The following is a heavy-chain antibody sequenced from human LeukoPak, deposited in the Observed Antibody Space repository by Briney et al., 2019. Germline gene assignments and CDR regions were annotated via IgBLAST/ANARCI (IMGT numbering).Heavy chain of an antibody. CDR1: GFTLNSYL. J-gene: IGHJ3*01. V-gene: IGHV3-7*01. CDR3: ARSNPKRNALDL. CDR2: IKKDGSEE. D-gene: IGHD1-14*01. Sequence: GGSLRIPSAASGFTLNSYLMSWVRQAPGRGLEWVANIKKDGSEENYLDSVKGRFTVSRDNAKNSLYLQMNSLRGEDTAVYYCARSNPKRNALDLWGHGTMATISS.